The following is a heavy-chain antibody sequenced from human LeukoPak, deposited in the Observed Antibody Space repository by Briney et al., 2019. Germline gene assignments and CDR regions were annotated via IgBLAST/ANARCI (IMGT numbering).Heavy chain of an antibody. D-gene: IGHD6-13*01. CDR1: GFTVGNNY. CDR2: IYSGGST. Sequence: TGGSLRLSCAASGFTVGNNYMNWVRQAPGKGLEWVSLIYSGGSTYYADSVKGRFTISRDNSKNTLYLQMNGLRAEDTAVYYCARDTPGIAASVNGGWGQGTLVTVSS. V-gene: IGHV3-53*01. J-gene: IGHJ4*02. CDR3: ARDTPGIAASVNGG.